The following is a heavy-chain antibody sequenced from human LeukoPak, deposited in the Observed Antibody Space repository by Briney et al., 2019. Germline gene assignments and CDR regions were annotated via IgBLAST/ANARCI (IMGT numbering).Heavy chain of an antibody. D-gene: IGHD3-10*01. Sequence: SETLSLTCTVSGGSISSGSYYCGWIRQPPGKGLEWIGSIYHSGNTYYNPSLKSRVTLSVATSQNQFSLKLCSVTAADTAVYYCAGSNYDNWFDPWGQGTLVTVSS. J-gene: IGHJ5*02. CDR3: AGSNYDNWFDP. CDR1: GGSISSGSYY. V-gene: IGHV4-39*01. CDR2: IYHSGNT.